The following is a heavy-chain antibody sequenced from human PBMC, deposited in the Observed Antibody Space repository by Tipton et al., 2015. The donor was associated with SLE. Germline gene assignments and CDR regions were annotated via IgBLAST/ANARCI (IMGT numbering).Heavy chain of an antibody. CDR3: AGAVVPAAWKAFDI. J-gene: IGHJ3*02. Sequence: QLVQSGAEVKKPGASVKVSCKASGYTFTSYAISWVRQAPGQGLEWMGWISAYNANTNYAQKLQGRVTLTTDTSTSTAYMELRSLRSDDTAVYYCAGAVVPAAWKAFDIWGQGTMVTVSS. CDR2: ISAYNANT. D-gene: IGHD2-2*01. V-gene: IGHV1-18*01. CDR1: GYTFTSYA.